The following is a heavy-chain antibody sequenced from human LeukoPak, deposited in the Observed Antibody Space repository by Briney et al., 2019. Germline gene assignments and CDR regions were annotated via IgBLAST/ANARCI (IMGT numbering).Heavy chain of an antibody. V-gene: IGHV1-24*01. Sequence: ASVKVSCKVSGYTLTELSMHWVRQAPGKGLEWMGGFDPEDGETIYAQKFQGRVTMTEDTSADTAYMELSSLRSEDTAVYYCATALPVGPSLVGATRFYWYFDLWGRGTLVTVSS. CDR1: GYTLTELS. D-gene: IGHD1-26*01. CDR3: ATALPVGPSLVGATRFYWYFDL. J-gene: IGHJ2*01. CDR2: FDPEDGET.